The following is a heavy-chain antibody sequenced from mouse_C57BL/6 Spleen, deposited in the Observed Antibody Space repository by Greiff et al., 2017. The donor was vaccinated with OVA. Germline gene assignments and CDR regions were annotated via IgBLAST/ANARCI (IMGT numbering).Heavy chain of an antibody. CDR1: GYTFTDYN. CDR3: ARGAQALRGYAIGY. D-gene: IGHD3-2*02. J-gene: IGHJ4*01. CDR2: INPNNGGT. Sequence: VQLQQSGPELVKPGASVKIPCKASGYTFTDYNMDWVKQSHGKSLEWIGDINPNNGGTIYNQKFKGKATLTVDKSSSTAYMELRSLTSEDTAVYYCARGAQALRGYAIGYWGEGTPVTVSS. V-gene: IGHV1-18*01.